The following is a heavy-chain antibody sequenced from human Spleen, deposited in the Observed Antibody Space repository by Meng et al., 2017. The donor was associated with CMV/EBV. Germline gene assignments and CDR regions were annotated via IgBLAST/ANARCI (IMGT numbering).Heavy chain of an antibody. CDR3: ARDPTAYYYGSGSRPWFDP. J-gene: IGHJ5*02. CDR2: INPSGGST. V-gene: IGHV1-46*01. D-gene: IGHD3-10*01. Sequence: FTRYYMHWVRQAPGQGLEWMGIINPSGGSTSYAQKFQGRVTMTRDTSTSTVYMELSSLRSEDTAVYYCARDPTAYYYGSGSRPWFDPWGQGTLVTVSS. CDR1: FTRYY.